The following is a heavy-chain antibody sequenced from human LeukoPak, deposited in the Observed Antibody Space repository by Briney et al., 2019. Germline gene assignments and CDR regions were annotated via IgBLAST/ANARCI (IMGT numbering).Heavy chain of an antibody. CDR2: INPSGGST. CDR1: GYTFTSYY. J-gene: IGHJ4*02. CDR3: AGTYSSGWYGY. Sequence: ASVKVSCKASGYTFTSYYMHWVRQAPGQGLEWMGIINPSGGSTSYAQKFQGRVTMTRNTSISTAYMELSSLRSEDTAVYYCAGTYSSGWYGYWGQGTLVTVSS. V-gene: IGHV1-46*01. D-gene: IGHD6-19*01.